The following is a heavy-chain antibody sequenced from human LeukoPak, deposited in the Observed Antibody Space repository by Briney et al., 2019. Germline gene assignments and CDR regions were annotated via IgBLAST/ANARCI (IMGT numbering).Heavy chain of an antibody. Sequence: GASVKVSCKASGGTFSSYAISWVRQAPGQGLEWMGWINTNTGNPTYAQGFTGRFVFSLDTSVSTAYLQISSLKAEDTAVYYCASSVLGWYVPLDAFDIWGQGTMVTVSS. V-gene: IGHV7-4-1*02. CDR2: INTNTGNP. CDR1: GGTFSSYA. CDR3: ASSVLGWYVPLDAFDI. D-gene: IGHD6-19*01. J-gene: IGHJ3*02.